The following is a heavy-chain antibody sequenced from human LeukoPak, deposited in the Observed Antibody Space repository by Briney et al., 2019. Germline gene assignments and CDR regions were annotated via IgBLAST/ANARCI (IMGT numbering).Heavy chain of an antibody. V-gene: IGHV1-2*02. CDR1: GYTFTGYY. CDR2: INPNSGGT. CDR3: ARDRPADGYNYELDY. D-gene: IGHD5-24*01. J-gene: IGHJ4*02. Sequence: ASVKVSCKASGYTFTGYYMHWVRQAPGQGLVWMGWINPNSGGTNYAQKFQGRVTMTRDTSISTAYMELSRLRSDDTAVYYCARDRPADGYNYELDYWGQGTLVTVSS.